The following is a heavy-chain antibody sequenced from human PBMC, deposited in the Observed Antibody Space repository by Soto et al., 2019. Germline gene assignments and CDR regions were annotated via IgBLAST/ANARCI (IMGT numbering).Heavy chain of an antibody. V-gene: IGHV1-69*13. CDR3: ATRDPGHY. CDR2: IIPIFDTT. Sequence: GSSVKVSCKASGGTFSNSGISWVRQAPGQGLEWMGGIIPIFDTTNYAQKLQGRITIIADESTNTVYMELSNLRSADTGVYYCATRDPGHYWGQGNMVTVSS. J-gene: IGHJ4*02. CDR1: GGTFSNSG.